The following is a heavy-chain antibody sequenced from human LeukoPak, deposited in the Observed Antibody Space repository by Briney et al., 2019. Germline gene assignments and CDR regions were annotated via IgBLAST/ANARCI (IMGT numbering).Heavy chain of an antibody. CDR1: GFTFSSYA. D-gene: IGHD3-10*01. J-gene: IGHJ5*02. CDR3: ARDRAGAQSWVALDP. CDR2: IYGDGTT. Sequence: GGSLRLSCAASGFTFSSYAMSWVRQAPGKGLEWVSLIYGDGTTFYTDPVTGRFTISRDNFKNTLYLQMSSLRPEDTALYYCARDRAGAQSWVALDPWGQGTLVTVSS. V-gene: IGHV3-66*02.